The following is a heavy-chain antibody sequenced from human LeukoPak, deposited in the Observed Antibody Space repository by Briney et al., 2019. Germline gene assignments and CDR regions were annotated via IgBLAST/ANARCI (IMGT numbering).Heavy chain of an antibody. Sequence: TGGSLRLSCAASGFTFSSYSMNWVRQAPGKGLEWVSSISSSSSYIYYADSVKGRFTISRDNAKNSLYLQMNSLRAEDTAVYYCARVSLAGRAFDIWGQGTMVTVSS. CDR2: ISSSSSYI. J-gene: IGHJ3*02. CDR1: GFTFSSYS. V-gene: IGHV3-21*01. CDR3: ARVSLAGRAFDI.